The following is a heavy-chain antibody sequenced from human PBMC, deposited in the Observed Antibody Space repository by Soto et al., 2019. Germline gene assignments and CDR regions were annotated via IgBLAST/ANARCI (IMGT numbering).Heavy chain of an antibody. D-gene: IGHD4-17*01. J-gene: IGHJ4*02. Sequence: QVQLVESGGGVVQPGRSLRLSCAASGFTFSTYGVHWVRQAPGKGLEWVAVISSDGREKYYAGSVKGRVSISSDNSKSTLYLQMDSLRAEDTAVYYCAKGAVTTSLYYFDYWGQGTLVTVSS. V-gene: IGHV3-30*18. CDR2: ISSDGREK. CDR1: GFTFSTYG. CDR3: AKGAVTTSLYYFDY.